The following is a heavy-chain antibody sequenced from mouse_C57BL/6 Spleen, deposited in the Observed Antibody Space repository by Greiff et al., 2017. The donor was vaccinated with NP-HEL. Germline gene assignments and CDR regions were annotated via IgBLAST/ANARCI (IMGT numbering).Heavy chain of an antibody. V-gene: IGHV1-80*01. CDR1: GYAFSSYW. Sequence: QVQLQQSGAELVKPGASVKISCKASGYAFSSYWMNWVKQRPGKGLEWIGQIYPGDGDTNYNGKFKGKATLTADKSSSTASMQLSSLTSEDSAVYFCARSDYYGSSPFDYWGQGTTLTVSS. CDR2: IYPGDGDT. J-gene: IGHJ2*01. CDR3: ARSDYYGSSPFDY. D-gene: IGHD1-1*01.